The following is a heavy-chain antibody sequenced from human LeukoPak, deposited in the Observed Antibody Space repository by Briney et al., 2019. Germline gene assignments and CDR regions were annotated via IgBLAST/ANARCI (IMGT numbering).Heavy chain of an antibody. CDR1: GGSFSGYY. J-gene: IGHJ5*02. V-gene: IGHV4-34*01. D-gene: IGHD3-22*01. CDR2: INHSGNT. Sequence: SETLSLTCAVYGGSFSGYYWSWIRQPPGKGLDWIGEINHSGNTNYNPSLKSRVTISVDTSKNQFSLKLSSVTAADTAVYYCARGPSYYYDSSGYYWVRWFDPWGQGTLVTVSS. CDR3: ARGPSYYYDSSGYYWVRWFDP.